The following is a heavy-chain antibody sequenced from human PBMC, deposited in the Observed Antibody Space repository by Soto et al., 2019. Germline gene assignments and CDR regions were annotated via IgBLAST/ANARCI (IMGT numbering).Heavy chain of an antibody. J-gene: IGHJ4*02. V-gene: IGHV4-30-4*01. Sequence: QVQLQESGPGLVKPSQTLSLTCTVSGGSISSGDYYWSWIRQPPGKGLEWIGYILYSGTTNYNPSLESRLTIAVDTSNTPFSRKLTSVTAADAAVYYCVRNGGLDYGGRGTLVTGSS. CDR1: GGSISSGDYY. CDR3: VRNGGLDY. D-gene: IGHD2-8*01. CDR2: ILYSGTT.